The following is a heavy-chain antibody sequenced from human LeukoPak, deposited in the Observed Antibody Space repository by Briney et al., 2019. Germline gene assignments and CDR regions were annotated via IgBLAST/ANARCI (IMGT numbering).Heavy chain of an antibody. CDR1: GFTFSSYG. CDR2: IRYDGSNK. J-gene: IGHJ3*02. D-gene: IGHD1-26*01. Sequence: PGGSLRLSCAASGFTFSSYGMHWVRQAPGKGLEWVAFIRYDGSNKYYADSVKGRFTISRDNSKNTLYLQMNSLRAEDTAVYYCAKEGPLDTSGSYFGFAFDIWGQGTMVTVSS. V-gene: IGHV3-30*02. CDR3: AKEGPLDTSGSYFGFAFDI.